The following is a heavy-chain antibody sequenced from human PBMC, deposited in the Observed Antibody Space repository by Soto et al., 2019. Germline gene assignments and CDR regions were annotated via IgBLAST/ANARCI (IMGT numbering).Heavy chain of an antibody. V-gene: IGHV3-30*18. CDR3: VKDALIRGVVDGRDFDS. CDR1: GFTFNSDG. Sequence: QAQLVESGRGVVQPGRSFRLSCAASGFTFNSDGMHWVRQAPGEGLEWVALISYDGSNKQYGDSVKGRFTISRDNSKNTLTLQMNRLRPDDTAMYYCVKDALIRGVVDGRDFDSWGQGALVTVSS. D-gene: IGHD3-10*01. CDR2: ISYDGSNK. J-gene: IGHJ4*02.